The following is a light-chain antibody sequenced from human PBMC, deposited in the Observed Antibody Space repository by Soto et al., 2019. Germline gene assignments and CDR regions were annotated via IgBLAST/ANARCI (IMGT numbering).Light chain of an antibody. CDR1: SSNIGAGYD. V-gene: IGLV1-40*01. CDR2: GSS. J-gene: IGLJ1*01. CDR3: RSYDSSLSGFYV. Sequence: QSALTQPPSVSGAPGQRVTISCTGSSSNIGAGYDVHWYQQLPGSAPKLLIYGSSNRPSGVPDRFSASKSGTSASLAITGLQAEDEADYYCRSYDSSLSGFYVFGTGTKVTVL.